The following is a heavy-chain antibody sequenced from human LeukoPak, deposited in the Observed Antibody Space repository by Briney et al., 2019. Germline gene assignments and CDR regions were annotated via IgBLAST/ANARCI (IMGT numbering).Heavy chain of an antibody. CDR3: AKDRGRG. V-gene: IGHV3-23*01. Sequence: GGSLRLSCAASGFTFSDYYMSWIRQAPGKGLEWVSAISGGGTSTYYADSVKGRFTISRDNSKNTMYLQMDSLRVEDTAFYYCAKDRGRGWGQGTLVTVSS. D-gene: IGHD3-10*01. J-gene: IGHJ4*02. CDR1: GFTFSDYY. CDR2: ISGGGTST.